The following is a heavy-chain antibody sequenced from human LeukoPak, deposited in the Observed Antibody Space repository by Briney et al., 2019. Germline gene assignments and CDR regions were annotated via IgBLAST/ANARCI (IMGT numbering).Heavy chain of an antibody. CDR2: IYTSGST. D-gene: IGHD6-19*01. V-gene: IGHV4-4*07. CDR1: GGSISSYY. CDR3: ARETRSGWLLYFDY. J-gene: IGHJ4*02. Sequence: SETLSLTCTVSGGSISSYYWSWIRQPAGKGLEWIGRIYTSGSTNYNPSLKSRVTMPVDTSKNQFSLKLSSVTAADTAVYYCARETRSGWLLYFDYWGQGTLVTVSS.